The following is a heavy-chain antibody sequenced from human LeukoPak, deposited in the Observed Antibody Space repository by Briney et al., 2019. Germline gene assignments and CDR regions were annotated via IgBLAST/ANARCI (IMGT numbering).Heavy chain of an antibody. J-gene: IGHJ4*02. D-gene: IGHD3-22*01. CDR2: IDNAGSIT. CDR3: VRSAFHAGSGNYYDY. Sequence: GGSLRLSCTASGFTFRRYWMHWVRQAPGKGLVWVSRIDNAGSITTYADSVKGRFTISRDNAENMLYLQMNSLRVEDTAVYYCVRSAFHAGSGNYYDYWGQGTLVTVSS. CDR1: GFTFRRYW. V-gene: IGHV3-74*03.